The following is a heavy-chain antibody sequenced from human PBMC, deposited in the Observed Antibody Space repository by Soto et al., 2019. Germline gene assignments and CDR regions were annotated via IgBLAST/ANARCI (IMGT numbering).Heavy chain of an antibody. J-gene: IGHJ4*02. CDR3: VRESGAYYHFYS. CDR2: IWYDGSNK. CDR1: GFTFSSYG. Sequence: PGGSLRLSCAASGFTFSSYGMHWVRQAPGKGLEWVAGIWYDGSNKYYVDSVKGRFTISRDNSKNTLYLQMNSLRAEDTAMYYCVRESGAYYHFYSWGQEPLFTVSS. D-gene: IGHD1-26*01. V-gene: IGHV3-33*01.